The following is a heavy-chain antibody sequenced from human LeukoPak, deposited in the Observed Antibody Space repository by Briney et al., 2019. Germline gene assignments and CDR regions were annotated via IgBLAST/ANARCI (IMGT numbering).Heavy chain of an antibody. V-gene: IGHV3-21*01. CDR2: ISSSSSYT. D-gene: IGHD2-2*01. CDR1: GFTFTTYR. J-gene: IGHJ6*02. Sequence: GGSLRLSCAASGFTFTTYRMEWVRQAPGKGLEWVSSISSSSSYTYYADSVKGRFTISRDNAKNSLYLQMNSLRAEDTAVYYCARVVVVPAASYYYYYGMDVWGQGTTVTVSS. CDR3: ARVVVVPAASYYYYYGMDV.